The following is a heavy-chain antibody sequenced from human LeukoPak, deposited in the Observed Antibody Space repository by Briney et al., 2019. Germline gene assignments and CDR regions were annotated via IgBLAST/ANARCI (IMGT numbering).Heavy chain of an antibody. CDR2: IYPGDSDT. V-gene: IGHV5-51*01. Sequence: GESLKISCKGSGYSFTSYWIGWVRQMPGKGLEWMGIIYPGDSDTRYSPSFQGQVIMSVDKSISTAYLQWRGLKASDTAIYYCARHVGAIAATHFDKWGQGTLLTVSS. D-gene: IGHD1-26*01. CDR1: GYSFTSYW. J-gene: IGHJ4*02. CDR3: ARHVGAIAATHFDK.